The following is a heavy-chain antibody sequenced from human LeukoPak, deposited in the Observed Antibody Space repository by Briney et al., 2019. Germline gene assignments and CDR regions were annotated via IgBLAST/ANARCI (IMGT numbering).Heavy chain of an antibody. Sequence: GGSLRLSSAASGFTFCGTCMSWVRQGPGKGREWVVNIKKDGREKYDGGSVKGRFTISRDNAKNSLYLQMNRLRADDMAVYYCAGYYCSSTSCYHRYYMDAWGKGTTVTVPS. V-gene: IGHV3-7*01. J-gene: IGHJ6*03. CDR1: GFTFCGTC. CDR3: AGYYCSSTSCYHRYYMDA. CDR2: IKKDGREK. D-gene: IGHD2-2*01.